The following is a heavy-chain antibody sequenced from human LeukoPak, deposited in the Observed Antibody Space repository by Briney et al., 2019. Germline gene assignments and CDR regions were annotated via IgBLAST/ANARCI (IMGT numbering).Heavy chain of an antibody. CDR1: GFTFSSYA. CDR2: ISGSGGST. D-gene: IGHD5-24*01. V-gene: IGHV3-23*01. CDR3: AKDNYQRYYFDY. Sequence: GGSLRLSCAASGFTFSSYAMSWVRQAPGKGLEWVSAISGSGGSTYYADSVRGRFTTSRDNSKNTLYLQMNSLRAEDTAVYYCAKDNYQRYYFDYWGQGTLVTVSS. J-gene: IGHJ4*02.